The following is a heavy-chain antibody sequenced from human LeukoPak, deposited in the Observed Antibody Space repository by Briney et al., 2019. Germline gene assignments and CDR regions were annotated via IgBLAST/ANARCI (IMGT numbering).Heavy chain of an antibody. D-gene: IGHD3-3*01. CDR1: GGTFSSYA. CDR3: ARDSREGGAPDYDFWSGTATHITEYYYYYMDV. V-gene: IGHV1-69*06. Sequence: GSSVKASCKASGGTFSSYAISWVRQAPGQGLEWMGGIIPIFGTANYAQKFQGRVTITADKSTSTAYMELSSLRSEDTAVYYCARDSREGGAPDYDFWSGTATHITEYYYYYMDVWGKGTTVTVSS. J-gene: IGHJ6*03. CDR2: IIPIFGTA.